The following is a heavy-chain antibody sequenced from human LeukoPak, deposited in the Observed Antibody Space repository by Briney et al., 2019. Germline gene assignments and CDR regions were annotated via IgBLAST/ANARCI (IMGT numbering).Heavy chain of an antibody. CDR2: ISSSSSYI. V-gene: IGHV3-21*01. Sequence: PGGSLRLSCAASGFTFSSYSMNWVRQAPGKGLEWVSSISSSSSYIYYADSVKGRFTISRDNAKNSLYLQMNSLRAEDTAVYYCARVYIYYDSSGYWGSAFDIWGQGTMVTVSS. CDR1: GFTFSSYS. D-gene: IGHD3-22*01. CDR3: ARVYIYYDSSGYWGSAFDI. J-gene: IGHJ3*02.